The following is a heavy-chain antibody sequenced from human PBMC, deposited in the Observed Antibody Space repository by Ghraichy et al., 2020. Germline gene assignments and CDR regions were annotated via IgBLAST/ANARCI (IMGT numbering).Heavy chain of an antibody. CDR2: INHSGST. Sequence: SETLSLTCAVYGGSFSGYYWSWIRQPPGKGLEWIGEINHSGSTNYNPSLKSRVTISVDTSKNQFSLKLSSVTAADTAVYYCATEDYSSSWYSLYNYWGQGTLVTVSS. D-gene: IGHD6-13*01. J-gene: IGHJ4*02. CDR1: GGSFSGYY. CDR3: ATEDYSSSWYSLYNY. V-gene: IGHV4-34*01.